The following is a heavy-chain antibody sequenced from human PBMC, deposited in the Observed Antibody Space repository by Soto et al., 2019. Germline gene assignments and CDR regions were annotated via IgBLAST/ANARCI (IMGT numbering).Heavy chain of an antibody. J-gene: IGHJ4*02. Sequence: ASVKVSCKASGYTFTSYGISWVRQAPGQGLEWMGWISAYNGNTNYAQKLQGRVTMTTGTSTSTAYMELRSLRSDDTAVYYCARDGRGYYYDSSGYYGRADYWGQGTLVTVSS. CDR2: ISAYNGNT. V-gene: IGHV1-18*01. CDR3: ARDGRGYYYDSSGYYGRADY. D-gene: IGHD3-22*01. CDR1: GYTFTSYG.